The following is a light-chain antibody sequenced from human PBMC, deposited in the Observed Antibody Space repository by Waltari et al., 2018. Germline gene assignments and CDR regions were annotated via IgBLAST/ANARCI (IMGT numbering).Light chain of an antibody. Sequence: SYELTQPPSVSVSPGQTARITCSGDALPQQYTYWYQQKPGQAPVLVIYKDTERPSGIPERFSGSSSGAKVTLTISGLQAEDEADYYCQSADSSGTYWMFGGGTKLTVL. CDR3: QSADSSGTYWM. V-gene: IGLV3-25*03. CDR2: KDT. CDR1: ALPQQY. J-gene: IGLJ3*02.